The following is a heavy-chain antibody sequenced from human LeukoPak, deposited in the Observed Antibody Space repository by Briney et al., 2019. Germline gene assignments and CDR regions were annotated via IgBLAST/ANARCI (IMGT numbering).Heavy chain of an antibody. CDR1: GGTFTSYT. CDR2: IIPILGIA. V-gene: IGHV1-69*02. CDR3: ARAHPPPGAFDY. J-gene: IGHJ4*02. D-gene: IGHD3-10*01. Sequence: SLKVSCKASGGTFTSYTISWVRQAPGQGLEWRGRIIPILGIANYAQRFQGRVTLTADKSTSTASMELSSLRSKDAAVYFCARAHPPPGAFDYWGQGTLVTVSS.